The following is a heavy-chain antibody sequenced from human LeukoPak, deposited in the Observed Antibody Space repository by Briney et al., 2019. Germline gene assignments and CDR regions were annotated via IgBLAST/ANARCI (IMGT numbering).Heavy chain of an antibody. CDR2: ISSSGSTI. J-gene: IGHJ4*02. CDR1: GGSISSGGYY. CDR3: ARDSIAAAGNDY. V-gene: IGHV3-11*01. D-gene: IGHD6-13*01. Sequence: LSLTCTVSGGSISSGGYYMSWIRQAPGKGLEWVSYISSSGSTIYYADSVKGRFTISRDNAKTSLYLQMNSLRAEDTAVYYCARDSIAAAGNDYWGQGTLVTVSS.